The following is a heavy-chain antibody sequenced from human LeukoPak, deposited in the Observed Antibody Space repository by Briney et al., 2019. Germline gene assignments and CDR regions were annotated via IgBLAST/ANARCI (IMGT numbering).Heavy chain of an antibody. D-gene: IGHD2-15*01. J-gene: IGHJ5*02. Sequence: GASLKLSCKASGYTFTSYNLHWVRQAPGQGLEWMSCINPNSGGTNYAQTLQGRVTMSRDTAISTPYMQLSRLRADDTAVYYCARGYCSGGGCYRYDWFDPWGAGTLVTVSS. CDR3: ARGYCSGGGCYRYDWFDP. CDR2: INPNSGGT. CDR1: GYTFTSYN. V-gene: IGHV1-2*02.